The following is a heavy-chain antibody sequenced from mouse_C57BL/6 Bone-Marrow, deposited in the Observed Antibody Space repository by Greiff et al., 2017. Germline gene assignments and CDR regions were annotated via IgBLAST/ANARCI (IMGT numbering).Heavy chain of an antibody. CDR2: IYPRSGNT. CDR1: GYTFTSYG. CDR3: ARKREFITTVVARDY. Sequence: VQRVESGAELARPGASVKLSCKASGYTFTSYGISWVKQRTGQGLEWIGEIYPRSGNTYYNEKFKGKATLTADKSSSTAYMELRSLTSEDSAVYFCARKREFITTVVARDYWGQGTTLTVSS. J-gene: IGHJ2*01. V-gene: IGHV1-81*01. D-gene: IGHD1-1*01.